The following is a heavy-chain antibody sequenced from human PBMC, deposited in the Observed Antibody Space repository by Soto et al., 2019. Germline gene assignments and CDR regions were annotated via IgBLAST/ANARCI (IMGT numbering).Heavy chain of an antibody. Sequence: PSETLSLTCTVSGSSISSSSYYWGWIRQPPGKGLEWIGSIYYSGSTYYNPSLKSRVTISVDTSKNQFSLKLSSVTAADTAVYYCAAAGTLPYYYYGMDVWGQGTTVTVSS. CDR1: GSSISSSSYY. D-gene: IGHD6-13*01. CDR3: AAAGTLPYYYYGMDV. V-gene: IGHV4-39*01. CDR2: IYYSGST. J-gene: IGHJ6*02.